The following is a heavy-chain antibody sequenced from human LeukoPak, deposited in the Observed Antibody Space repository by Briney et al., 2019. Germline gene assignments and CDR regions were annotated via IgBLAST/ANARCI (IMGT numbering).Heavy chain of an antibody. CDR2: ISGSGGRT. J-gene: IGHJ4*02. CDR1: GFTFSSYG. V-gene: IGHV3-23*01. Sequence: GGSLRLSCAASGFTFSSYGMSSVRQAPGKGLEWVSGISGSGGRTYYADFVKGRFTISRDNSKNTLFLQMYSLRAEDTAVYYCAKDGYTEWLGLYYFDYWGQGTLVTVSS. D-gene: IGHD6-19*01. CDR3: AKDGYTEWLGLYYFDY.